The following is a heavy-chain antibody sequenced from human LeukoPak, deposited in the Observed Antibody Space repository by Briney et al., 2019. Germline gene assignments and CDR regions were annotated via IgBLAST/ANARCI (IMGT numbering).Heavy chain of an antibody. J-gene: IGHJ3*02. CDR3: ARAAGYEYDSSGYYYSGRAFDI. V-gene: IGHV1-18*04. CDR1: GYTFTGYY. Sequence: ASVKVSCKASGYTFTGYYMHWVRQAPGQGLEWMGWISAYNGNTNYAQKLQGRVTMTTDTSTSTAYMELRSLRSDDTAVYYCARAAGYEYDSSGYYYSGRAFDIWGQGTMVTVSS. D-gene: IGHD3-22*01. CDR2: ISAYNGNT.